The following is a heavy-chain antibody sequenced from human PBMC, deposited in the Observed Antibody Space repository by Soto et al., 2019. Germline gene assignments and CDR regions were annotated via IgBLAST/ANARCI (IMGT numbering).Heavy chain of an antibody. D-gene: IGHD6-13*01. Sequence: SETLSLTCAVYGGSFSGYYWSWIRQPPGKGLEWIGEINHSGSTNYNPSLKSRVTISVDTSKNQFSLKLSSVTAADTAVYYCARHGPIAAAGTVFDYWGQGTLVTVSS. V-gene: IGHV4-34*01. CDR3: ARHGPIAAAGTVFDY. J-gene: IGHJ4*02. CDR1: GGSFSGYY. CDR2: INHSGST.